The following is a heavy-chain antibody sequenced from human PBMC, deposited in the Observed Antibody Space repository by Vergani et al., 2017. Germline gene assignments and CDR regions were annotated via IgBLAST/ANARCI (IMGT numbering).Heavy chain of an antibody. Sequence: QVQLQESGPGLVKPSETLSLTCTVSGGSISSYYWSWIRQPPGKGLEWIGYIYYSGSTNYNPSLKSRVTISVDTSKKQFSLKLSSVPAADPAVYYCARLTRYCSGGSCPSGGYYYYGMDVWGQGTTVTVSS. D-gene: IGHD2-15*01. CDR2: IYYSGST. V-gene: IGHV4-59*08. CDR3: ARLTRYCSGGSCPSGGYYYYGMDV. CDR1: GGSISSYY. J-gene: IGHJ6*02.